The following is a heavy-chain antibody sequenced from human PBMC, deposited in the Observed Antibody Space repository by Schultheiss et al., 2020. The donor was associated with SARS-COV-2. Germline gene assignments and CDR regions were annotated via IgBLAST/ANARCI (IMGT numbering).Heavy chain of an antibody. V-gene: IGHV4-38-2*01. Sequence: SETLSLTCAVSGYSISSGYYWGWIRQPPGKGLEWIGSIYHSGSTYYNPSLKSRVTISVDTSKNQFSLKLSSVTTADTAVYYCARGTVGRYDFWSAYSAVLNWFDPWGQGTLVTVSS. J-gene: IGHJ5*02. CDR3: ARGTVGRYDFWSAYSAVLNWFDP. CDR2: IYHSGST. D-gene: IGHD3-3*01. CDR1: GYSISSGYY.